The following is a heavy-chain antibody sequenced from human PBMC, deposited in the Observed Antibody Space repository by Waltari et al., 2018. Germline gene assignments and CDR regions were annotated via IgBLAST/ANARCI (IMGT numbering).Heavy chain of an antibody. V-gene: IGHV1-46*01. Sequence: VLLVQSGAEVTKPGASVKLSCKASGYTFSNYYIHWVRQAPGQGLEWMGISNPSGGTTRSAPKFQGRVTMTSDTSTSTVYMELSSLRSEDTAMYYCARDLSPGYISKFDYWGQGALVTVSS. CDR2: SNPSGGTT. CDR1: GYTFSNYY. J-gene: IGHJ4*02. CDR3: ARDLSPGYISKFDY. D-gene: IGHD5-18*01.